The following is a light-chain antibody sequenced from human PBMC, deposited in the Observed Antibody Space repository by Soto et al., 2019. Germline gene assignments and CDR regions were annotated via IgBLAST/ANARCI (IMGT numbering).Light chain of an antibody. V-gene: IGKV3-20*01. J-gene: IGKJ5*01. CDR3: QQYDRTPPFT. CDR1: QTINSDY. Sequence: EIVLTQSPGTLSLSPGERATLSCRASQTINSDYLAWYQHKPGQAPRLLIYSASTRAAGIPDWFSGSASGTDFTLTITRREPADFTVYYCQQYDRTPPFTFGQGTRLEI. CDR2: SAS.